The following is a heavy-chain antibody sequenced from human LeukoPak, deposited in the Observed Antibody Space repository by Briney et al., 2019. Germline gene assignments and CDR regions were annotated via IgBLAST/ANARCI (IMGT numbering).Heavy chain of an antibody. CDR2: IFYSGSS. J-gene: IGHJ4*02. CDR1: GGSISSGDYY. D-gene: IGHD5-12*01. V-gene: IGHV4-31*11. CDR3: ARLWLRRSARLKDFDY. Sequence: SETLSLTCAVSGGSISSGDYYWSWIRQPPGRGPEWIGYIFYSGSSFHNPSLKGRVTISEDRPKNQFSLKLSSVTAADTAVYYCARLWLRRSARLKDFDYWGQGTLVTVSS.